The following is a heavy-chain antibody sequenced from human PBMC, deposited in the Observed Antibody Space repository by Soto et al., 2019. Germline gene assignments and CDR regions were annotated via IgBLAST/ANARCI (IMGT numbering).Heavy chain of an antibody. Sequence: SETLSLTCNVSGGSISSIGYYWGWIRQHPGMGVEWIGSIYYSGSTYDKPSLKSRVTVSPDTSKIKFSLQLSAVTAADTDVYYCARERKAIVIGGRFNTWRQVTLVTVS. D-gene: IGHD5-18*01. J-gene: IGHJ5*02. CDR1: GGSISSIGYY. CDR3: ARERKAIVIGGRFNT. V-gene: IGHV4-39*02. CDR2: IYYSGST.